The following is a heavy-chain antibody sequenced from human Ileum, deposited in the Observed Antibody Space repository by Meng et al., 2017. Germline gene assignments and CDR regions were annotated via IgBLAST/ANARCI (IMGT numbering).Heavy chain of an antibody. CDR2: IYYSGSI. D-gene: IGHD6-13*01. J-gene: IGHJ4*02. CDR1: GGSVSSGLYY. Sequence: QGPRQESAPGLVRPSETLSLPCTVSGGSVSSGLYYWSWFRQPPGKGLEWIGYIYYSGSINYNPSLKSRVTISVDTSKNQFSLKLSSVTAADTAVYYCASLGPRTAAGRVYYFDYWGQGTLVTVSS. CDR3: ASLGPRTAAGRVYYFDY. V-gene: IGHV4-61*01.